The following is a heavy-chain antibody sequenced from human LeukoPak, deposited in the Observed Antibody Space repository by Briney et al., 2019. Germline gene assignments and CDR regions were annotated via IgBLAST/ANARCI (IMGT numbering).Heavy chain of an antibody. CDR3: ARDSGTTGEVKFDP. Sequence: SETLSLTCTVSGDSISRYYWSWVRQPAGKGLEWIGRIYNGGIVTYNPSLKSRVTMSIDTSNNQFSLRLRFVTAADTAVYYCARDSGTTGEVKFDPWGQGTLVTVSS. CDR1: GDSISRYY. CDR2: IYNGGIV. J-gene: IGHJ5*02. D-gene: IGHD3-10*01. V-gene: IGHV4-4*07.